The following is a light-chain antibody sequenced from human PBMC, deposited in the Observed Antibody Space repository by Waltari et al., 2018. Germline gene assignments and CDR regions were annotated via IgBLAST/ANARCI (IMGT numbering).Light chain of an antibody. J-gene: IGKJ1*01. Sequence: EIVLTQSPGTLSLSPGERATLSCRASQSIGIYLAWYQQRPGQAPRPLMYHASSRATGIPDRFSGSGSGTDFSLTIRRLDPEDFAVYYCQKYESLPATFGQGTKVEIK. CDR3: QKYESLPAT. V-gene: IGKV3-20*01. CDR1: QSIGIY. CDR2: HAS.